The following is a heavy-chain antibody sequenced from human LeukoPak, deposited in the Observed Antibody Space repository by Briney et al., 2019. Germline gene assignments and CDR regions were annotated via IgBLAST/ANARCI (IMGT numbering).Heavy chain of an antibody. CDR1: GFTFSSYE. D-gene: IGHD7-27*01. V-gene: IGHV3-53*01. CDR2: TVGGGSPNT. Sequence: GGSLRLSCAASGFTFSSYEMSWVRQAPGKGLEWVSATVGGGSPNTYHADSVKGRFTISRDNSKNTLYLQMNSLRAEDTAVYYCARDDYNWGLDYWGQGTLVTVSS. J-gene: IGHJ4*02. CDR3: ARDDYNWGLDY.